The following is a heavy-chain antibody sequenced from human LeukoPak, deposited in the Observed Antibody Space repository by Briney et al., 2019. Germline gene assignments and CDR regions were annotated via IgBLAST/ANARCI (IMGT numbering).Heavy chain of an antibody. CDR3: AKRPRMWQWLVRGDY. J-gene: IGHJ4*02. D-gene: IGHD6-19*01. Sequence: GGSLRLSCAASGFTFSSYWMSWVRQAPGKGLEWVANINQDGSGEYYVDSVKGRFTISRDNAKNSVSLQVDSLRAEDTAVYYCAKRPRMWQWLVRGDYWGQGTLVTVSS. CDR2: INQDGSGE. CDR1: GFTFSSYW. V-gene: IGHV3-7*03.